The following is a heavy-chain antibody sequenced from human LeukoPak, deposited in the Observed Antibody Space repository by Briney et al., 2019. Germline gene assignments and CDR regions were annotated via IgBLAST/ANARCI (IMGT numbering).Heavy chain of an antibody. CDR2: IITIFGTA. CDR3: ASATDVPGYYYFRMNV. J-gene: IGHJ6*03. V-gene: IGHV1-69*05. Sequence: GSSVKVSCKASGGTFTSYAISWVRQAPGQGLEWKGGIITIFGTANYAQKFHGSVTITTAESASTAYMALSLQISSDKDVDYCASATDVPGYYYFRMNVGGKGTTVTVS. CDR1: GGTFTSYA. D-gene: IGHD2-15*01.